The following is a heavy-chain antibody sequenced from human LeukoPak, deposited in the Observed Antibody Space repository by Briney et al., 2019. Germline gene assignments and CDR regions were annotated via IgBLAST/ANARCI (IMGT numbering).Heavy chain of an antibody. Sequence: GGSLRLSCAASGFTFSSFVMSWVRQAPGKGLEWVSFISSSSSYIYYGDSVQGRFTISRDNAKNSLFLQMNSLRAEDTAVYYCAREEDYPYFDNWGQGTLVTVSS. J-gene: IGHJ4*02. CDR1: GFTFSSFV. V-gene: IGHV3-21*01. CDR2: ISSSSSYI. D-gene: IGHD3-16*01. CDR3: AREEDYPYFDN.